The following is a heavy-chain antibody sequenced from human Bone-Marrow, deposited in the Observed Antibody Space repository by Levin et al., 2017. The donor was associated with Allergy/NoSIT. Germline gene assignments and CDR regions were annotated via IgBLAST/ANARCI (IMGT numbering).Heavy chain of an antibody. V-gene: IGHV1-69*06. D-gene: IGHD3-10*01. CDR2: IIPIFGTA. CDR1: GGTFSSYA. Sequence: SVKVSCKASGGTFSSYAISWVRQAPGQGLEWMGGIIPIFGTANYAQKFQGRVTITADKSTSTAYMELSSLRSEDTAVYYCARTVFDYYGSGSQDWGQGTLVTVSS. J-gene: IGHJ4*02. CDR3: ARTVFDYYGSGSQD.